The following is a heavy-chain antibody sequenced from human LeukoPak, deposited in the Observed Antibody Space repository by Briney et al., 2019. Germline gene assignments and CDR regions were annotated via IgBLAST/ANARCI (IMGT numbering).Heavy chain of an antibody. V-gene: IGHV4-4*02. J-gene: IGHJ4*02. CDR3: ARTNYDILTGYYFDY. CDR1: GDSISSSHW. CDR2: IYHSGNT. D-gene: IGHD3-9*01. Sequence: SETLSLTCAVSGDSISSSHWWSWVRQSPGKGLEWIGEIYHSGNTNYNPSVKSRVAISLDKASNQFSLRLTSVTAADTAVYYCARTNYDILTGYYFDYWGQGTLVTVSS.